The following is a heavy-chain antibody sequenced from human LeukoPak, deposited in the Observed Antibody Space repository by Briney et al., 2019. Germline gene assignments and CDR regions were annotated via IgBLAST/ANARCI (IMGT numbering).Heavy chain of an antibody. CDR1: GVSISSYY. CDR2: IYYSGST. CDR3: ARSAVELSGAFDI. J-gene: IGHJ3*02. Sequence: SETLSLTCTVSGVSISSYYWSWIRQPPGKGLEWIGYIYYSGSTNYNPSLKSRVTISVDTSKNQFSLKLSSVTAADTAVYYCARSAVELSGAFDIWGQGTMVTVSS. D-gene: IGHD1-26*01. V-gene: IGHV4-59*08.